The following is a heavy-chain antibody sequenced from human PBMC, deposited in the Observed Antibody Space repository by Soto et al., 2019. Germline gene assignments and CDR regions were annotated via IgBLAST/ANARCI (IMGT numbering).Heavy chain of an antibody. CDR3: ARETLRDAIDI. CDR1: GFDFRSYE. V-gene: IGHV3-48*03. J-gene: IGHJ3*02. CDR2: IRANDESI. Sequence: PGGSLRLSCVASGFDFRSYEMNWVRQAPGKGLEWVSNIRANDESIYYADSVKSRVSVSRDNAKNSLFLEMNSLRVDDTAVYYCARETLRDAIDIWGQGTMVTVSS.